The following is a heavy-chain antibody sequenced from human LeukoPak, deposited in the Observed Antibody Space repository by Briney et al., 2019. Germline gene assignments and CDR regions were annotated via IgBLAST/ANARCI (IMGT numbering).Heavy chain of an antibody. J-gene: IGHJ4*02. CDR2: IYSGGST. Sequence: GGSLRLSCAASGFTVSSNYMSWVRQAPGKGLEWASVIYSGGSTYYADSVKGRFAISRDNSKNTLYLQMNSLRAEDTAVYYCARDLWFGDGRGYWGQGTLVTVSS. CDR1: GFTVSSNY. V-gene: IGHV3-53*01. CDR3: ARDLWFGDGRGY. D-gene: IGHD3-10*01.